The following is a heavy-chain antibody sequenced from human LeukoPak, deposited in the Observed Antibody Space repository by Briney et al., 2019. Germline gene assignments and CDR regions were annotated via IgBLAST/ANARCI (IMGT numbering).Heavy chain of an antibody. CDR3: ARVRRVSGWNYFMDV. CDR2: ISGSGGST. J-gene: IGHJ6*03. CDR1: GFTFSSYG. V-gene: IGHV3-23*01. D-gene: IGHD6-19*01. Sequence: PGGSLRLSCAASGFTFSSYGMSWVRQAPGKGLEWVSAISGSGGSTYYADSVKGRFTISRDNAKNSVYVQMNSLRAEDTAVYYCARVRRVSGWNYFMDVWGKGTTVTISS.